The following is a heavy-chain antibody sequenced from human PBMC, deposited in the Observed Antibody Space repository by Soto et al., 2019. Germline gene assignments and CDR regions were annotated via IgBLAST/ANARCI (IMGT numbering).Heavy chain of an antibody. CDR1: GFTFSSYS. Sequence: EVQLVESGGGLVQPGGSRRLSCAASGFTFSSYSMNWVRQAPGQGLEWISYISGTSATIYYAESVRGRFTVSRDNAKNSVYLQMNSLGAEDTAVYFCARAKSLEYNWFDTWGQGTPVTVSS. CDR3: ARAKSLEYNWFDT. V-gene: IGHV3-48*01. J-gene: IGHJ5*02. CDR2: ISGTSATI.